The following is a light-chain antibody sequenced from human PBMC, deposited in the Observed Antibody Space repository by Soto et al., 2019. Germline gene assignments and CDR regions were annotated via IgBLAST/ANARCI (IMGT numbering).Light chain of an antibody. CDR2: NNN. V-gene: IGLV1-44*01. Sequence: QSVLTQSPSASGAPGQRVSVSCSGGSSNIGSNAVHWYQQLPGTAPKVLIYNNNQRPSGVPDRFSGSKSGTSASLAISGLQSDDEADYYCATWDDSLSGVVFGGGTKLTVL. J-gene: IGLJ2*01. CDR1: SSNIGSNA. CDR3: ATWDDSLSGVV.